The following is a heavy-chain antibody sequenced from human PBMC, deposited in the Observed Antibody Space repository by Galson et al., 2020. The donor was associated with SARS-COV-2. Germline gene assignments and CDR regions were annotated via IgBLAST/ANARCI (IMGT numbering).Heavy chain of an antibody. V-gene: IGHV4-39*01. Sequence: ASETLSLTCTVSGGSISSSSYYWGWIRQPPGKGLEWIANIYYSGTTYYNPSLKSRVAISVDTSKNEFSLKLSYVTAADTAVYYCARHAGDPSYNYYYGMDVWGQGTTVTVTS. CDR3: ARHAGDPSYNYYYGMDV. CDR2: IYYSGTT. CDR1: GGSISSSSYY. J-gene: IGHJ6*02.